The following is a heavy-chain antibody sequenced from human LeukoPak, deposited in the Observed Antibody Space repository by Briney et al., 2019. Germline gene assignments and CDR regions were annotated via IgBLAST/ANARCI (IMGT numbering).Heavy chain of an antibody. D-gene: IGHD6-19*01. J-gene: IGHJ6*02. V-gene: IGHV3-23*01. CDR3: AKGVAVGEGYYYYGMDV. Sequence: GGSLRLSCAASGFTFSSYAMNWVRQAPGKWLEWVSSISGSGVSGRGGRTFYADSLKGRFTISRDNSKNTFYLQMSSLRADDTAISYCAKGVAVGEGYYYYGMDVWGQGTRVTVS. CDR1: GFTFSSYA. CDR2: ISGSGVSGRGGRT.